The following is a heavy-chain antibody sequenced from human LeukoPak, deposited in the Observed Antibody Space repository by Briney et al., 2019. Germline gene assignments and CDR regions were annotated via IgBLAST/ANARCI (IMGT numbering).Heavy chain of an antibody. V-gene: IGHV3-23*01. J-gene: IGHJ4*02. CDR1: GFTFSSYA. Sequence: PGGSLRLSCAASGFTFSSYAMNWVRQAPGWGLEWVAAIIHTGVETYYADSVKGRFTLSRDSSKNMVHLQMNSLRVDDTAVYYCVRDPFDSSRHDQGAYWGQGALVTVSS. CDR2: IIHTGVET. CDR3: VRDPFDSSRHDQGAY. D-gene: IGHD3-22*01.